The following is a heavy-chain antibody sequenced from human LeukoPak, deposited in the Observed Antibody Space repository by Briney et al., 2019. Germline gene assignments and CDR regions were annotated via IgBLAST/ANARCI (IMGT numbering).Heavy chain of an antibody. J-gene: IGHJ3*02. V-gene: IGHV3-7*04. CDR3: ARVYTDIVVVPAAQADAFDI. CDR2: IKQDGSEK. CDR1: GFTFSNYW. Sequence: PGGSLRLSCAASGFTFSNYWMSWVRQAPGKGLEWVANIKQDGSEKYYVDSVKGRFTISRDNAKNSLYLQMNSLRAEDTAVYYCARVYTDIVVVPAAQADAFDIWGQGTMVTVSS. D-gene: IGHD2-2*01.